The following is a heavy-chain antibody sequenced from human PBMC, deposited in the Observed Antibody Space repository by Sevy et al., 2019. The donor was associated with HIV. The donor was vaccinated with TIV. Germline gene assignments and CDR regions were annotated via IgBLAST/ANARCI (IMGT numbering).Heavy chain of an antibody. CDR1: GYSFTSYW. Sequence: GESLKISCKGSGYSFTSYWIGWVRQMPGKGLEWMGIIYPGDSDTRYGPSFQGQVTISADKSISTAYLQWSSLKASDTAMYYCARNTFEIALAAAGTGDTPSAFDIWGQGTMVTVSS. CDR2: IYPGDSDT. V-gene: IGHV5-51*01. D-gene: IGHD6-13*01. CDR3: ARNTFEIALAAAGTGDTPSAFDI. J-gene: IGHJ3*02.